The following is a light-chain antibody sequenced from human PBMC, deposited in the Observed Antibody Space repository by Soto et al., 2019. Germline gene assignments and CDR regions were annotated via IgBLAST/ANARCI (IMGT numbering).Light chain of an antibody. Sequence: DIQMTQSPSSVSASVGDRVTITCRASQGISSWLAWYQQKPGKAPKLLIYSASSLQSGLTSRCSGSGPGTDFPLSICSLQLEGRATYYCQQANSFPLTFGKGTRLEIK. CDR2: SAS. V-gene: IGKV1-12*01. CDR1: QGISSW. J-gene: IGKJ5*01. CDR3: QQANSFPLT.